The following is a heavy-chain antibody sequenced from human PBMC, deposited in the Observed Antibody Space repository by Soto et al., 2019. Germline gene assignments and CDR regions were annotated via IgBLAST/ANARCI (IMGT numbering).Heavy chain of an antibody. J-gene: IGHJ4*02. Sequence: QLQLQESGPGLVKPSETLSLTCTISGGSISSGSYYWDWIRHPPGKGLEWIGGIYYNGSTYYNPSVKSRVTISVDTAKNQFSLKLSSVTAADTAVYYCARRSRSSGQIGYWGQGTLVTVSS. CDR3: ARRSRSSGQIGY. CDR2: IYYNGST. V-gene: IGHV4-39*01. CDR1: GGSISSGSYY. D-gene: IGHD6-19*01.